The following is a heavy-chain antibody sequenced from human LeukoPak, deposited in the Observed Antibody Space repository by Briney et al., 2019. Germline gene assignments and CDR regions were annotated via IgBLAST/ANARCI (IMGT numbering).Heavy chain of an antibody. J-gene: IGHJ4*02. CDR2: IIPIFGTA. CDR1: GGTFSSYA. CDR3: ARVSEGDSSSWYANYFDY. V-gene: IGHV1-69*13. D-gene: IGHD6-13*01. Sequence: SVKVSCKASGGTFSSYAISWVRQAPGQGLEWMGGIIPIFGTANYAQKFQGRVTITADESTSTAYMELSSLRSEDTAVYYCARVSEGDSSSWYANYFDYWGQGTLVTVSS.